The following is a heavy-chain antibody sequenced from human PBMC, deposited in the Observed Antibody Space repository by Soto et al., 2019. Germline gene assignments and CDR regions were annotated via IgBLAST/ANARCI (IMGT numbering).Heavy chain of an antibody. CDR1: GGSISRGSYS. J-gene: IGHJ6*02. D-gene: IGHD3-16*01. Sequence: PXESLSLPCAVSGGSISRGSYSWSWIRQPPGKGLEWIGYIYPTGKTYYNPSLENRVTISIDTSKNQFSLQLTSVTAADTAVYYCARAPPGPAPRWGVWGQGTTVTVSS. V-gene: IGHV4-30-2*01. CDR3: ARAPPGPAPRWGV. CDR2: IYPTGKT.